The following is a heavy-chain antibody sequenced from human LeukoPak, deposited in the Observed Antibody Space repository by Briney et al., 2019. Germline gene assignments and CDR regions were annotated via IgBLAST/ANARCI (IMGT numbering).Heavy chain of an antibody. V-gene: IGHV4-59*01. D-gene: IGHD6-13*01. CDR3: ARGGGYSSSWSY. J-gene: IGHJ4*02. CDR1: GGSISSYY. CDR2: IYYTGST. Sequence: SETLSLTCTVSGGSISSYYWNWIRQPPGKGLEWIGYIYYTGSTNYNPSLKSRVTISVDTSKNQFSLKLSSVTAADTAVYYCARGGGYSSSWSYWGQGTLVTVSS.